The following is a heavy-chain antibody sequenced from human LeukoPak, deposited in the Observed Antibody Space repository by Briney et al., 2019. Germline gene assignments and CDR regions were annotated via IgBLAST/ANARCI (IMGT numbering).Heavy chain of an antibody. CDR2: INHSGST. V-gene: IGHV4-34*01. Sequence: PSETLSLTCAVYGGSFSSYYWSWIRQPPGKGLEWIGEINHSGSTNYNPSLKSRVTISVDTSKNQFSLKLSSVTAADTAVYYCARGCCSSTSCFRGRGNRLNWFDPWGQGTLVTVSS. D-gene: IGHD2-2*01. J-gene: IGHJ5*02. CDR3: ARGCCSSTSCFRGRGNRLNWFDP. CDR1: GGSFSSYY.